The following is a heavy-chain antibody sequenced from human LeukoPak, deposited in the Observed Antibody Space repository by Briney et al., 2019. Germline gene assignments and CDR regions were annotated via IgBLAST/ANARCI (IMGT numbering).Heavy chain of an antibody. CDR3: ARIRFNYYYYMDV. CDR2: INHSGST. V-gene: IGHV4-34*01. Sequence: SETLSLTCAVYGGSFSGYYWSWIRQPPGKGLEWIGEINHSGSTNYNPSLKCRVTISVDTSRNQFSLKLSSVTAADTAVYYCARIRFNYYYYMDVWGKGTTVTVSS. J-gene: IGHJ6*03. D-gene: IGHD3-16*01. CDR1: GGSFSGYY.